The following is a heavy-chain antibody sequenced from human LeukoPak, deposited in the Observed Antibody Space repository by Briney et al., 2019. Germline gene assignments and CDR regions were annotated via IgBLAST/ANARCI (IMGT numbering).Heavy chain of an antibody. V-gene: IGHV4-34*01. Sequence: SETLTLTCAVYGGSFSGYYWSWIRQPPGKGLEWIGEINHSGSTNYNPSLKRRVTISVDTSKNQFSLKLSSVTAADPAVYYCARGIPQAIVVVPAAYDWFDPWGQGTMVTVSS. CDR2: INHSGST. D-gene: IGHD2-2*01. J-gene: IGHJ5*02. CDR3: ARGIPQAIVVVPAAYDWFDP. CDR1: GGSFSGYY.